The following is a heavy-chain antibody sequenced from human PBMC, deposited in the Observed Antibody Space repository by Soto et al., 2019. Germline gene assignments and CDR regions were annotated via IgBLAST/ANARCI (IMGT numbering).Heavy chain of an antibody. CDR2: IYYSGST. D-gene: IGHD3-22*01. J-gene: IGHJ6*02. Sequence: SETLSLTCTVSGGSISSSSYYWGWIRQPPGKGLEWIGSIYYSGSTYYNPSLKSRVTISVDTSKNQFSLKLNSVTAADTAVYYCARDRTPDSSGYYYYYGMDVWGQGTTVTVSS. CDR3: ARDRTPDSSGYYYYYGMDV. CDR1: GGSISSSSYY. V-gene: IGHV4-39*07.